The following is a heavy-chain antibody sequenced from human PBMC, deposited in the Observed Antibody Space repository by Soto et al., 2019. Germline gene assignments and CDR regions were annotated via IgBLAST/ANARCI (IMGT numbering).Heavy chain of an antibody. D-gene: IGHD3-22*01. V-gene: IGHV1-69*01. CDR1: GGTFSSYA. J-gene: IGHJ4*02. CDR3: ARSGDSSGYYVAYFDY. CDR2: IIPIFGTA. Sequence: GXSVKVSCKASGGTFSSYAISWVRQAPVQGLEWMGGIIPIFGTANYAQKFQGRVTITADESTSTAYMELSSLRSEDTAVYYCARSGDSSGYYVAYFDYWGQGTLVTVSS.